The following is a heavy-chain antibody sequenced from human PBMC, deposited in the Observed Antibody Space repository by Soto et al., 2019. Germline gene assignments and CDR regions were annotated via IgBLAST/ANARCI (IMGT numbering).Heavy chain of an antibody. D-gene: IGHD6-13*01. J-gene: IGHJ4*02. V-gene: IGHV4-34*01. CDR3: ARGRVGAAAGPKNSLFDY. CDR1: RGSFSGYY. Sequence: PSETLSLTCAVYRGSFSGYYWSWIRQSPGKGLECIGEIHHSGSTNYNPSLKSRVTISVDTSKNQFSLKLSSVTAADTAVYYCARGRVGAAAGPKNSLFDYWGQGTLVTVSS. CDR2: IHHSGST.